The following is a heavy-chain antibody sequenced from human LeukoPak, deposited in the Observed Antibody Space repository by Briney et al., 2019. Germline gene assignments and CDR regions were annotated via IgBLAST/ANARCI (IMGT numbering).Heavy chain of an antibody. CDR2: IIPILGIA. D-gene: IGHD3-9*01. Sequence: SVKVSCKASGGTFSSYAISWVRQAPGQGLEWMGRIIPILGIANYARKFQGRVMITADKSTSTAYMELSSLRSEDTAVYYCARAPTVYLAWFDPWGQGTLVTVSS. V-gene: IGHV1-69*04. CDR3: ARAPTVYLAWFDP. CDR1: GGTFSSYA. J-gene: IGHJ5*02.